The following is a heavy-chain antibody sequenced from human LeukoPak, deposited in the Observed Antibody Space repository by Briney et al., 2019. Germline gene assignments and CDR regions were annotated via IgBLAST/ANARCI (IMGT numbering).Heavy chain of an antibody. V-gene: IGHV4-39*01. J-gene: IGHJ6*03. D-gene: IGHD6-13*01. CDR2: IFYSGST. CDR3: ARHGRGSSWYRNYYYYMDV. CDR1: GGSISSGSYY. Sequence: SETLSLTCTVSGGSISSGSYYWGWVRQPPGKGLEWIGNIFYSGSTYYSPSLKSRVTISVDTSKNQFSLKLSSVTAADTAVYYCARHGRGSSWYRNYYYYMDVWGKGTTVTISS.